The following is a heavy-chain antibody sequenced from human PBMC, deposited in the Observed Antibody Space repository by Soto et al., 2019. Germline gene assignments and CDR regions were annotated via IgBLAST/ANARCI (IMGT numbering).Heavy chain of an antibody. Sequence: PSETLSLTCTVSGGSISSGGYYWSWIRQPPGKGLEWIGYIYYSDSTNYNPSLKSRVIISVDTSKNQFSLRLSSVTAADTAVYYCARAYYDTSGYSLDPWGQGILVTVSS. CDR3: ARAYYDTSGYSLDP. J-gene: IGHJ5*02. CDR1: GGSISSGGYY. V-gene: IGHV4-61*08. D-gene: IGHD3-22*01. CDR2: IYYSDST.